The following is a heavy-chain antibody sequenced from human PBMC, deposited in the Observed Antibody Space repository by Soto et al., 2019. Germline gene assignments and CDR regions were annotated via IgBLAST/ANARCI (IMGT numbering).Heavy chain of an antibody. D-gene: IGHD2-15*01. Sequence: QVQLVQSGTEVKKPGSSVKVSCKASGGTFSNYAINWLRQAPGQGLEWMGGIIPISGTPNYAQKFQDRVTITADEATRPAYREVSSLNSEDTAVYYCAREVEVAAPYPAPNWCAPWGQGTLVTVSS. V-gene: IGHV1-69*01. CDR3: AREVEVAAPYPAPNWCAP. CDR2: IIPISGTP. CDR1: GGTFSNYA. J-gene: IGHJ5*02.